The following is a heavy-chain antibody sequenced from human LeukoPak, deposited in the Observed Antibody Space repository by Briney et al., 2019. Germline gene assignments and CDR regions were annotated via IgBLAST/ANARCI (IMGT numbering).Heavy chain of an antibody. Sequence: AGGSLRLSCAASGFTFSSHAMTWVRQAPGKGLEWVSGISGSGATKYYADSVKGRFTISRASSKNTLYLQMNSLRAEDTAVYYCAKDRADYGSGSYVDYGMDVWGQGTTVTVSS. V-gene: IGHV3-23*01. J-gene: IGHJ6*02. D-gene: IGHD3-10*01. CDR2: ISGSGATK. CDR1: GFTFSSHA. CDR3: AKDRADYGSGSYVDYGMDV.